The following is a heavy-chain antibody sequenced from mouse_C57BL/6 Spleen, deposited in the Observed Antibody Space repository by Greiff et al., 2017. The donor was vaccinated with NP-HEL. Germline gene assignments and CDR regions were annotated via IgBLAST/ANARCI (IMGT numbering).Heavy chain of an antibody. D-gene: IGHD4-1*01. V-gene: IGHV1-15*01. CDR2: IDPETGGT. Sequence: QVQLKQSGAELVRPGASVTLSCKASGYTFTDYEMHWVKQTPVHGLEWIGAIDPETGGTAYNQKFKGKAILTADKSSSTAYMELRSLTSEDSAVYYCTREGSGTGMDYWGQGTSVTVSS. J-gene: IGHJ4*01. CDR1: GYTFTDYE. CDR3: TREGSGTGMDY.